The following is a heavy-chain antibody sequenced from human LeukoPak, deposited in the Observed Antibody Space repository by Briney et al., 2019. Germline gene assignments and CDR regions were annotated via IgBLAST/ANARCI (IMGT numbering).Heavy chain of an antibody. V-gene: IGHV1-69*01. D-gene: IGHD4-17*01. CDR3: ARANYGDYGGGDY. CDR1: GGTFISYA. Sequence: GGSVKVSCKASGGTFISYAISWVRQAPGQGLEWMGGIIPIFGTANYAQKFQGRVTITADESTSTAYMELSSLRSEDTAVYYCARANYGDYGGGDYWGQGTLVTVSS. CDR2: IIPIFGTA. J-gene: IGHJ4*02.